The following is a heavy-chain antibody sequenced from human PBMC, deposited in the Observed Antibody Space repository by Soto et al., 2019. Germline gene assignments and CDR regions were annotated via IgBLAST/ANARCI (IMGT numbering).Heavy chain of an antibody. CDR3: AREAGEGSWLPPYGMDV. CDR1: GGTFSSYA. D-gene: IGHD6-19*01. Sequence: QVQLVQSGAEVKKPGSSVKVSCKASGGTFSSYAISWVRQAPGQGLEWMGGIIPIFGTANYAQKFQGRVTITADKSTRTAYMELSSLRSEDTAVYYCAREAGEGSWLPPYGMDVWGQGTTVTVSS. V-gene: IGHV1-69*06. J-gene: IGHJ6*02. CDR2: IIPIFGTA.